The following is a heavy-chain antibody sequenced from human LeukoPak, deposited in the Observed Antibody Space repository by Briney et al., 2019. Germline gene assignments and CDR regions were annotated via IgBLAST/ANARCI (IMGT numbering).Heavy chain of an antibody. CDR2: IYYSGST. CDR1: GGSISSSSYY. D-gene: IGHD3-9*01. J-gene: IGHJ4*02. Sequence: SETLSLTCTVSGGSISSSSYYWGWIRQPPGKGLEWIGSIYYSGSTYYNPSLKSRVTISVDTSKNQFSLKLSSVTAADTAVYYCARGVLRYFDWLLRSQGTLYYFDYWGQGTLVTVSS. CDR3: ARGVLRYFDWLLRSQGTLYYFDY. V-gene: IGHV4-39*07.